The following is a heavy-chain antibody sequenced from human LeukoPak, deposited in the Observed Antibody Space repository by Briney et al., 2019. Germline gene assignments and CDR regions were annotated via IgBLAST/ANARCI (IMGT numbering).Heavy chain of an antibody. V-gene: IGHV4-34*01. CDR2: INHSGST. CDR1: GRSFSGYY. D-gene: IGHD1-26*01. Sequence: SETLSLTCAVYGRSFSGYYWSWIRQPPGKGLEWIGEINHSGSTNYNPSLKSRVTISVDTSKNQFSLKLSSVTAADTAVYYCARRGGATSSPFDYWGQGTLVTVSS. CDR3: ARRGGATSSPFDY. J-gene: IGHJ4*02.